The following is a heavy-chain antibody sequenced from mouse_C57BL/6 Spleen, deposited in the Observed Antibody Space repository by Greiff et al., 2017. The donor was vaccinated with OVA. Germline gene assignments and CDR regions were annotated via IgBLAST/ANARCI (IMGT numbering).Heavy chain of an antibody. D-gene: IGHD2-4*01. Sequence: QVQLQQSGAELVRPGTSVKVSCKASGYAFTNYLIEWVKQRPGQGLEWIGVINPGSGGTNYNEKFKGKATLTADKSSSTAYMQLSSLTSEDSAVYFCARGALLYYDYDECAYWGQGTLVTVSA. J-gene: IGHJ3*01. CDR2: INPGSGGT. CDR1: GYAFTNYL. V-gene: IGHV1-54*01. CDR3: ARGALLYYDYDECAY.